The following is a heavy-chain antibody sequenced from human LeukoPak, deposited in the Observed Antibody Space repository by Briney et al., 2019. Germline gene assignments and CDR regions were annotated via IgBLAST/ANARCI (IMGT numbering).Heavy chain of an antibody. CDR3: VTADYGDY. Sequence: GASVKVSCKASGCSFTSYAIHWVRQAPGQRLEWMGWINAGNGNTKYLQKFQGRVTFTRDTSASTAYMELSSLRSEDTAVYYCVTADYGDYWGQGTLVTVSS. J-gene: IGHJ4*02. V-gene: IGHV1-3*01. CDR1: GCSFTSYA. CDR2: INAGNGNT.